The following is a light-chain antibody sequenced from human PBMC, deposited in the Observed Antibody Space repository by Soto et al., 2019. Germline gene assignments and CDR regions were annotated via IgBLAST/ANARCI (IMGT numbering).Light chain of an antibody. J-gene: IGKJ1*01. Sequence: DFQMTQSPSILSASMGDRFTITCRASQSISRWLAWYQQKPGQSPXXLIYETSSLEDGVPSRFTGTGSGTEFSLTITSLQPDDFATYYCQQYKDYWTFGQGTKVDIK. CDR1: QSISRW. CDR3: QQYKDYWT. V-gene: IGKV1-5*03. CDR2: ETS.